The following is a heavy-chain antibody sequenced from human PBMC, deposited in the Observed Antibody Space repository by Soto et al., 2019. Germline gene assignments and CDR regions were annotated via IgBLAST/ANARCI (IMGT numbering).Heavy chain of an antibody. V-gene: IGHV3-30*18. CDR2: ISYDGSNK. Sequence: VQLVESGGGVVQPGRSLRLSCAACGFTFSSYGMHWVRQAPGKGLEWVAVISYDGSNKYYADSVKGRFTISRDNSKNTLYLQMNSLRAEDTAVYYCAKAMLVAAPHSSIDYWGQGTLVTVSS. J-gene: IGHJ4*02. D-gene: IGHD2-15*01. CDR3: AKAMLVAAPHSSIDY. CDR1: GFTFSSYG.